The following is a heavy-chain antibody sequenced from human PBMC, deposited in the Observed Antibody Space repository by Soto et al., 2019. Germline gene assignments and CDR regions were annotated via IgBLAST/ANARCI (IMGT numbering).Heavy chain of an antibody. CDR3: ARSVFP. CDR2: IYYSGST. V-gene: IGHV4-31*11. CDR1: GGYISSGGYS. Sequence: PSETLSLTCAVSGGYISSGGYSWTWIRQHPGKGLEWIGYIYYSGSTYYNPSLKSRVTISVDTSKNQFSLKLSSVTAADTAVYYSARSVFPWGQGTLVTVSS. J-gene: IGHJ5*02.